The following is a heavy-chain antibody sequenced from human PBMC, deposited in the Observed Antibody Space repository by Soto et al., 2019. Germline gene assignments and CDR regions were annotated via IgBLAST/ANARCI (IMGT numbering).Heavy chain of an antibody. CDR1: GFTFSSYA. V-gene: IGHV3-64D*06. CDR2: ISSNGGST. D-gene: IGHD6-25*01. CDR3: VKDKEAACTSLRFGMDV. J-gene: IGHJ6*02. Sequence: PGGSLRLSCSASGFTFSSYAMHWVRQAPGKGLEYVSAISSNGGSTYYADSVKGRFTISRDNSKNTLYLQMSSLRAEDTAVYYCVKDKEAACTSLRFGMDVWGQQATLTVP.